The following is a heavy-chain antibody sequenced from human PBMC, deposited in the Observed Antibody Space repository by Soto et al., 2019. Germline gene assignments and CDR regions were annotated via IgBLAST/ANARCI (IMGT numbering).Heavy chain of an antibody. J-gene: IGHJ6*02. D-gene: IGHD1-26*01. Sequence: GGSLRLSCAASGFTFSTYAMNWVRRAPGKGLEWVSAISGGGGSTYYADSVKGRVTISRDNSKNTLYLQMNSLRAEDTAVYYCAKVSLGALTFTDYYYYGLDVWGQGTTVTVSS. CDR1: GFTFSTYA. CDR2: ISGGGGST. CDR3: AKVSLGALTFTDYYYYGLDV. V-gene: IGHV3-23*01.